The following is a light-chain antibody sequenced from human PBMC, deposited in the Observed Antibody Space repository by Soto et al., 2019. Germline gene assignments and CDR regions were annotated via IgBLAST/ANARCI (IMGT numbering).Light chain of an antibody. CDR2: AAS. Sequence: DIQMTQSPSSLSASVGDRVTITCRASQSISSYLNWYQQKPGKAPKLLIYAASSLQSGVPSRFSGSGSGTEFTLTSSSLQPEDFATYYCQQSYSTPPLTVGGGTKVEIK. CDR3: QQSYSTPPLT. CDR1: QSISSY. J-gene: IGKJ4*01. V-gene: IGKV1-39*01.